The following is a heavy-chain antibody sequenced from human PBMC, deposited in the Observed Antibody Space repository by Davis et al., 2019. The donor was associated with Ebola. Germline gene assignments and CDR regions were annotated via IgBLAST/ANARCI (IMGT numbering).Heavy chain of an antibody. J-gene: IGHJ5*02. D-gene: IGHD3-16*01. CDR2: FSGGGDRT. V-gene: IGHV3-23*01. CDR1: GLIFRNYD. Sequence: GGSLRLSCKASGLIFRNYDMTWVRQVAGKGLEWVSTFSGGGDRTYYAGSVQGRFTISRDNSKNTLFVQLKNLRPEDTAVYYCAKGGALNWFDVWGQGTPVSVSS. CDR3: AKGGALNWFDV.